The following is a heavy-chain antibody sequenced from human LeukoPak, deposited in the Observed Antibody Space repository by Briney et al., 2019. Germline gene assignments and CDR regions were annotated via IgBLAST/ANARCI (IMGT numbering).Heavy chain of an antibody. CDR2: IKQDGSEK. J-gene: IGHJ2*01. CDR1: GFTFSNAW. CDR3: TRGVPATISGWYFDL. D-gene: IGHD3-9*01. V-gene: IGHV3-7*04. Sequence: GGSLRLSCAASGFTFSNAWMTWVRQAPGKGLEWVANIKQDGSEKFYVDSVKGRFTISRDNARNSLYLQGDSLTAADTAVYYCTRGVPATISGWYFDLWGRGTLVTVSS.